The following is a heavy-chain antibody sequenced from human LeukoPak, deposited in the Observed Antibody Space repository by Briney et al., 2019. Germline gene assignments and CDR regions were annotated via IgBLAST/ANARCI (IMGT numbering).Heavy chain of an antibody. CDR1: GFTFSSYS. J-gene: IGHJ4*02. V-gene: IGHV3-21*01. CDR2: ISSSSSYI. Sequence: GGSLRLSCAASGFTFSSYSMNWVRQAPGKGLEWVSSISSSSSYIYYADSVKGRFTISRDNAKNSLYLQMNSLRAEDTAVYYCASMYYDFWSGYYPTFDYWGQGTLVTVSS. CDR3: ASMYYDFWSGYYPTFDY. D-gene: IGHD3-3*01.